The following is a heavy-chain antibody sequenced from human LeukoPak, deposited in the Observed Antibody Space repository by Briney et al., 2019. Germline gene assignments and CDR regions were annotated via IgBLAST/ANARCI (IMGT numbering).Heavy chain of an antibody. D-gene: IGHD3-22*01. Sequence: GASVKVSCKASGYTFTDYYMHWVRQVPGQGLEWVGWFNPTGGGSHLAQKFQGRVALTMDASINTAYLDVIRLRSDDTAFYYCAKLAFDSSGYQYYSDSWGQGYLVTVSS. V-gene: IGHV1-2*02. CDR3: AKLAFDSSGYQYYSDS. CDR2: FNPTGGGS. J-gene: IGHJ4*02. CDR1: GYTFTDYY.